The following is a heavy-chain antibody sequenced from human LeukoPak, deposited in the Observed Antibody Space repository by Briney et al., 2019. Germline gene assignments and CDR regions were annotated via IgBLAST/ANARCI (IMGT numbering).Heavy chain of an antibody. D-gene: IGHD2-2*01. CDR3: GRAGPVTKDHFMDV. V-gene: IGHV3-74*01. J-gene: IGHJ6*03. CDR1: GFTFSSYW. CDR2: INSDGSST. Sequence: GGSLRLSCAASGFTFSSYWMHWVRQAPGKGLVWVSRINSDGSSTSYADSVKGRFTISRDNAKNSLFLQMNSLSAEYTAVYYCGRAGPVTKDHFMDVWGKGTTVTVSS.